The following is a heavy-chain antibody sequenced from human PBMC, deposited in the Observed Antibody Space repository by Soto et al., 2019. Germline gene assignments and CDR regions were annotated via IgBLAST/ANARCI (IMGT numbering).Heavy chain of an antibody. Sequence: QVQLVQSGAEVKKPGSSAKVSCKASGGTFSSYAISWVRQAPGQGLEWMGGIIPIFGTANYAQKFQGRVTITADESTSTAYMELSSLRSEDTAVYYCAITGSTYYYYGRDVWGQGTTVTVSS. V-gene: IGHV1-69*01. CDR1: GGTFSSYA. CDR3: AITGSTYYYYGRDV. J-gene: IGHJ6*02. D-gene: IGHD1-7*01. CDR2: IIPIFGTA.